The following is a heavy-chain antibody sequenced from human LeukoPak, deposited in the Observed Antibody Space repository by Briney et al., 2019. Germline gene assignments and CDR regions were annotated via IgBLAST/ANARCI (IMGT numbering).Heavy chain of an antibody. CDR3: ARDHLAVAGFYYYYGMDV. D-gene: IGHD6-19*01. CDR1: GYTFTSYG. CDR2: ISAYNGNT. Sequence: GASVKVSCKASGYTFTSYGISWVRQAPGQGLEWMGWISAYNGNTNYAQKLQGRVTMTTDTSTSTAYMELRSLRSDDTAVYYCARDHLAVAGFYYYYGMDVWGQGTTVTVSS. V-gene: IGHV1-18*01. J-gene: IGHJ6*02.